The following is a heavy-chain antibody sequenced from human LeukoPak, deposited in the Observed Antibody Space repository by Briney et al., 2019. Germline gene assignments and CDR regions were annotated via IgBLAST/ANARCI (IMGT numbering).Heavy chain of an antibody. D-gene: IGHD5-24*01. CDR1: GGTFSRYA. CDR2: IIPIFGTA. J-gene: IGHJ1*01. CDR3: ARDGYKSHAEYFQH. Sequence: EASVKVSCKASGGTFSRYAISWVRQAPGQGLEWMGRIIPIFGTANYAQKFQGRVTITADKSTSTAYMELSSLRSEDTAVYYCARDGYKSHAEYFQHWGQGTLVTVSS. V-gene: IGHV1-69*06.